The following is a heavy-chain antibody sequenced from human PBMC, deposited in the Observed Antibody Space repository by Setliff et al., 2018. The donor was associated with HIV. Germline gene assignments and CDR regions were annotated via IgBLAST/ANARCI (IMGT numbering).Heavy chain of an antibody. Sequence: SETLSLTCAVYGGSFSGYYWSWIRQPPGKGLEWIGEINHSGSTNYNPSLKSRVTISVDTSKNQFSLKLSSVTAADTAVYYCARGRILAIRGVSQIDYWGQGTLVTVSS. CDR2: INHSGST. J-gene: IGHJ4*02. CDR1: GGSFSGYY. D-gene: IGHD3-10*01. CDR3: ARGRILAIRGVSQIDY. V-gene: IGHV4-34*01.